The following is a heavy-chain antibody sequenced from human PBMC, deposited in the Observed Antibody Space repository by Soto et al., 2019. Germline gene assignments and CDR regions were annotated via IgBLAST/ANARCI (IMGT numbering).Heavy chain of an antibody. J-gene: IGHJ3*02. CDR3: AHPRGYGVFDAVDI. CDR1: GFIFSAYA. D-gene: IGHD4-17*01. CDR2: IDQSGGTA. V-gene: IGHV3-23*01. Sequence: GGSLRLSCAASGFIFSAYAMNWVRQAPGKGLELVASIDQSGGTAYYAESVRGRFAISRDNSINTLFLQMSSLRAEDTALYYCAHPRGYGVFDAVDIWGQGTMVTVSS.